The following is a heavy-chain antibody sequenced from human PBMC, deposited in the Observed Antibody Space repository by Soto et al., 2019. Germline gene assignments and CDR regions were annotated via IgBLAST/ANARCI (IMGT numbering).Heavy chain of an antibody. Sequence: PGGSLRLSCAASGFTFSSYAMHWVRQAPGKGLEWVAVISYDGSNKYYADSVKGRFTISRDNSKNTLYLQMNSLRAEDTAVYYCARDREEMATISAFDIWGQGTMVTVSS. D-gene: IGHD5-12*01. J-gene: IGHJ3*02. CDR2: ISYDGSNK. CDR1: GFTFSSYA. CDR3: ARDREEMATISAFDI. V-gene: IGHV3-30-3*01.